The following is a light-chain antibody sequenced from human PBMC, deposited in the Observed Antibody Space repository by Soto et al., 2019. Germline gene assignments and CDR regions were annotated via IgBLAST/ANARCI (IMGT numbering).Light chain of an antibody. V-gene: IGLV1-47*01. CDR1: SSNIGSNY. J-gene: IGLJ1*01. Sequence: QSVLIQPPSASGTPGQRVTISCSGSSSNIGSNYVYWYQQLPGTAPKLLMYRNNKRPSGVPDRFSGSKSGTSASLAISGLRSEDEADYYCAAWDDRVSGSYVFGTGTKVTVL. CDR2: RNN. CDR3: AAWDDRVSGSYV.